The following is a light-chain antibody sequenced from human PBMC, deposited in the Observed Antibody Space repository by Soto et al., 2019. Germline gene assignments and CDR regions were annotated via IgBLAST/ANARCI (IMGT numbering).Light chain of an antibody. CDR1: SSDVGGYNY. V-gene: IGLV2-14*03. J-gene: IGLJ1*01. Sequence: QSALTQPASVSGSPGQSITISCIGTSSDVGGYNYVSWYQHHPGKAPKLIIFDVSHRPSGLSNRFSGSKSGNTASLTISGLQAEDYADYYFSSYAGSNTYVFGIGTKLTAL. CDR2: DVS. CDR3: SSYAGSNTYV.